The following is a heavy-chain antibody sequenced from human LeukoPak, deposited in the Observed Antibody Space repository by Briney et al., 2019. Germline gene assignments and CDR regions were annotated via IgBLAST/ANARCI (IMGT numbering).Heavy chain of an antibody. CDR1: GYSFTSYW. Sequence: GESLKISCKGSGYSFTSYWIAWGRQLPGKGLEWMGSIYPGDSDTRYSPSFQGQVTIAAEKSTSTAYLQWSSLKASDTAMYYCARPGDVLAPNYFDHWGQGTLVTVSS. CDR3: ARPGDVLAPNYFDH. V-gene: IGHV5-51*01. CDR2: IYPGDSDT. D-gene: IGHD3-16*01. J-gene: IGHJ4*02.